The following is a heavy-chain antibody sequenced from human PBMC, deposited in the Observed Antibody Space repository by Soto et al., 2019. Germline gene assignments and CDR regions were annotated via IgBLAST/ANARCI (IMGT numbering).Heavy chain of an antibody. J-gene: IGHJ4*02. V-gene: IGHV1-3*05. D-gene: IGHD2-21*02. CDR1: GYTFTSYA. CDR3: ANSIVVVTALDY. CDR2: INAGNGNT. Sequence: QVQLVQSGAEEKKPGASVKVSCKASGYTFTSYAMHWVRQAPGQRLEWMGWINAGNGNTKYSQKFQGRVTITSDTSASTAYMELSSLRSEDTAVYYCANSIVVVTALDYWGQGTLVTVSS.